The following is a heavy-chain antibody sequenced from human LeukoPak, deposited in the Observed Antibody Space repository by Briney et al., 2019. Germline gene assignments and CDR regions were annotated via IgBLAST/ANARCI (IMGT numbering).Heavy chain of an antibody. V-gene: IGHV3-23*01. J-gene: IGHJ4*02. CDR2: ISGSGGST. Sequence: QPGGSLRLSCAASGFTFSSYAMSWVRQAPGKGLEWVSDISGSGGSTYYPYSEKGRFTISRANSKNTLYLQMNSLRAEDTAVYYCAKDLLTYYYDSSGYYFGYWGQGTLVTVSS. CDR3: AKDLLTYYYDSSGYYFGY. CDR1: GFTFSSYA. D-gene: IGHD3-22*01.